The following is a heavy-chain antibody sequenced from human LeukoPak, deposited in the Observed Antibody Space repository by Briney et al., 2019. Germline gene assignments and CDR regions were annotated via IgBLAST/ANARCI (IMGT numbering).Heavy chain of an antibody. V-gene: IGHV3-23*01. CDR1: GFTFSSYA. CDR2: ITASGGDT. J-gene: IGHJ4*02. CDR3: AKGNGYSYGRYYFDY. Sequence: GGSLRLSCAASGFTFSSYAMGWVRQAPGKGLEWVSAITASGGDTYYADSVKGRFTISRDNSKNTLYLQVNSLRAEDTAVYYCAKGNGYSYGRYYFDYWGQGTLVTVSS. D-gene: IGHD5-18*01.